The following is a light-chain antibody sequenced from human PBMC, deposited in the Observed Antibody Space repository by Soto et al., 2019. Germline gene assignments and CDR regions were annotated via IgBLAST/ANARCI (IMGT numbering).Light chain of an antibody. Sequence: DIQMTQSPSSLSASVGDRVTITCRASQSISTYLNWYHQKPGKAPKLLIYAASSLQSGVSSRFSGSGSGTDFTLTISSLQPEDFATYYCQQSYNTPRTFGQGTKVDIK. J-gene: IGKJ1*01. CDR1: QSISTY. CDR2: AAS. V-gene: IGKV1-39*01. CDR3: QQSYNTPRT.